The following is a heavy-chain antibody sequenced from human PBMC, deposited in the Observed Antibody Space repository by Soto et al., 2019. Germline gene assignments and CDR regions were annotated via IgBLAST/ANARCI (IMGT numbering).Heavy chain of an antibody. CDR2: IYYSGST. V-gene: IGHV4-59*01. CDR3: ARGSDFWSGYFANWFDP. Sequence: SETLSLTCTVSGGSISSYYWSWIRQPPGKGLEWIGYIYYSGSTNYNPSLKSRVTISVDTSKNQFSLKLSSVTAADTAVYYCARGSDFWSGYFANWFDPWGQGTLVTVSS. CDR1: GGSISSYY. D-gene: IGHD3-3*01. J-gene: IGHJ5*02.